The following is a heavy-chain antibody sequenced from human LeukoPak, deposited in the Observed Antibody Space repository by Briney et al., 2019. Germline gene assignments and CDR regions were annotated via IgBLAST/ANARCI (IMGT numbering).Heavy chain of an antibody. Sequence: GRSVRLSCPSTRCTHRHYGIHWVGPAPGKGRAWVGVISYDGSNKYQTDSVKGRFTISRDNSKNTLYLQMDSLGAEDTAVYYCVKDRSPGIAVAGTGYYFDYWGEGTLVTVSS. V-gene: IGHV3-30*18. CDR3: VKDRSPGIAVAGTGYYFDY. CDR2: ISYDGSNK. J-gene: IGHJ4*02. CDR1: RCTHRHYG. D-gene: IGHD6-19*01.